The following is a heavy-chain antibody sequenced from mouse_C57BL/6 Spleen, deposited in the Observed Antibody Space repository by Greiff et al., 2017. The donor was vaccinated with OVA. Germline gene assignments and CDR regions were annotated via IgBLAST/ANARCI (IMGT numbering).Heavy chain of an antibody. J-gene: IGHJ4*01. V-gene: IGHV1-66*01. D-gene: IGHD1-1*01. CDR3: ARPYGSSYYYAMDY. CDR2: IYPGSGNT. Sequence: VQRVESGPELVKPGASVKISCKASGYSFTSYYIHWVKQRPGQGLEWIGWIYPGSGNTKYNEKFKGKATLTADTSSSTAYMQLSSLTSEDSAVYYCARPYGSSYYYAMDYWGQGTSVTVSS. CDR1: GYSFTSYY.